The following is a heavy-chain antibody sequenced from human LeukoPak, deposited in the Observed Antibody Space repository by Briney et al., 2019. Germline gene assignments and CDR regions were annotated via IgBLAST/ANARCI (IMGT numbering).Heavy chain of an antibody. V-gene: IGHV1-18*01. Sequence: ASVKVSCKASGYTFTSYGISWVRQAPGQGLEWMGWISAYNGNTNYAQKLQGRVTMTTDTSTSTAYMELRSLRSDDTAVYYCARDQGCSSTSCYTGKTRFDYWGQGTQVTVSS. CDR1: GYTFTSYG. D-gene: IGHD2-2*02. CDR2: ISAYNGNT. CDR3: ARDQGCSSTSCYTGKTRFDY. J-gene: IGHJ4*02.